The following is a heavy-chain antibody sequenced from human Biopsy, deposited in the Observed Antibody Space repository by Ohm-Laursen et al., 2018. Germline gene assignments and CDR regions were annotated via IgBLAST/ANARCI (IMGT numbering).Heavy chain of an antibody. CDR1: GGSFTGHY. Sequence: PSDTLSLTCAVSGGSFTGHYWSWTRQPPGKGLEWIGNIFYSANTYYNPSLKSRVTISVDTSKNQFSLELSSVTAADTAVYYCARLGSGDYFPTFFDFWGQGALVTVSS. V-gene: IGHV4-59*06. CDR2: IFYSANT. D-gene: IGHD5-12*01. CDR3: ARLGSGDYFPTFFDF. J-gene: IGHJ4*02.